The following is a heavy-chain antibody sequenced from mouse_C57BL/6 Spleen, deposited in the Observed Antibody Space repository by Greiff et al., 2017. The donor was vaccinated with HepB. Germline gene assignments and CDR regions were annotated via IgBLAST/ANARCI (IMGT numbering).Heavy chain of an antibody. Sequence: EVQRVESGGGLVKPGGSLKLPCAASGFTFSSYAMSWVRQTPEKRLEWVATISDGGSYPYYPDNVKGRFTIPRDKAKNNLYLQMSHLKSEETAMYYCARDEDCGGFAYWGQGTLVTVSA. J-gene: IGHJ3*01. CDR3: ARDEDCGGFAY. CDR2: ISDGGSYP. CDR1: GFTFSSYA. V-gene: IGHV5-4*01.